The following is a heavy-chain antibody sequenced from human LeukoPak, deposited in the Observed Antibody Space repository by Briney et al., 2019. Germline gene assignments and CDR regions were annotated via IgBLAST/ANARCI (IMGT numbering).Heavy chain of an antibody. D-gene: IGHD6-13*01. Sequence: SETLSLTCTVSGGSISSSSYYWGWIRQPPGKGLEWIRSIYYSGSTYYNPSLKSRVTISVDTSKNQFSLKLSSVTAADTAVYYCARRKAAAGTGYFDYWGQGTLVTVSS. CDR2: IYYSGST. V-gene: IGHV4-39*01. CDR1: GGSISSSSYY. J-gene: IGHJ4*02. CDR3: ARRKAAAGTGYFDY.